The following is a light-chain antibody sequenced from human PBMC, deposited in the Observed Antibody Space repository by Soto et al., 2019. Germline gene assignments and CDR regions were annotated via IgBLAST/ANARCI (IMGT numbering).Light chain of an antibody. V-gene: IGKV3-20*01. CDR3: WQYGTSLGFP. Sequence: ETVLTQSPGTLSLSPGERATLSCRASQSVSSNLLAWYQEKPGQAPRLLIFGASRRATGIPDRFSGSGSVTDFTLTITRLEPEDFAVYYCWQYGTSLGFPVGGGTKVEIK. J-gene: IGKJ4*01. CDR2: GAS. CDR1: QSVSSNL.